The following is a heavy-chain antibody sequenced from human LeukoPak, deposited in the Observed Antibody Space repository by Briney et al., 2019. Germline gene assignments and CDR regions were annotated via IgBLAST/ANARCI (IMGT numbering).Heavy chain of an antibody. Sequence: GASVKVSCKASGYTFTSYDINWVRQATGHGLEWRGWMNPNSGNTGYAQKFQRRVTMTRNTSISTAYMELSSLRSEDTAVYYCASDYYGSGSYLDWGQGTLVTVSS. V-gene: IGHV1-8*01. J-gene: IGHJ4*02. CDR1: GYTFTSYD. D-gene: IGHD3-10*01. CDR2: MNPNSGNT. CDR3: ASDYYGSGSYLD.